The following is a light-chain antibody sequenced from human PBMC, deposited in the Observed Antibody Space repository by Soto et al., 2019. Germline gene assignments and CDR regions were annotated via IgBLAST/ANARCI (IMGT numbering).Light chain of an antibody. V-gene: IGKV1-5*03. Sequence: DIQMTQSPSTLSAFVGDRVTITCRASQSISKWLAWYKQKPGKAPKLVIYKASSLESGVPSRFSGSGSGSDFTLTISSLKPDDLETYYCQQYYSYSRTFGQGTKVDIK. CDR1: QSISKW. CDR3: QQYYSYSRT. CDR2: KAS. J-gene: IGKJ1*01.